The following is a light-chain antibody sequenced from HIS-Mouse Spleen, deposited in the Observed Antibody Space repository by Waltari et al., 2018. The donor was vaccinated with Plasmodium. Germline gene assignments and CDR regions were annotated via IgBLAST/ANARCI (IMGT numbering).Light chain of an antibody. CDR3: YSTDSSGNHRV. CDR1: ALQKKY. CDR2: EDS. J-gene: IGLJ3*02. V-gene: IGLV3-10*01. Sequence: SYELTQPPSVPVPPGQPARITCSGDALQKKYAYWYQQKSGQAPVLVIYEDSKRPSGIPERFSGSSSGTMATLTISGAQVEDEADYYCYSTDSSGNHRVFGGGTKLTVL.